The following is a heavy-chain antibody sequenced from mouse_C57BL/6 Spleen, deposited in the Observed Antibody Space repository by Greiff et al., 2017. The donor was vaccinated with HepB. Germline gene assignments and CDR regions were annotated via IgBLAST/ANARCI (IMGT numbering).Heavy chain of an antibody. CDR2: IDPNSGGT. Sequence: QVQLKQPGAELVKPGASVKLSCKASGYTFTSYWMHWVKQRPGRGLEWIGRIDPNSGGTKYNEKFKSKATLTVDKPSSTAYMQLSSLTSEDSAVYYCARWGVYYDYDEGFAYWGQGTLVTVSA. CDR3: ARWGVYYDYDEGFAY. V-gene: IGHV1-72*01. D-gene: IGHD2-4*01. J-gene: IGHJ3*01. CDR1: GYTFTSYW.